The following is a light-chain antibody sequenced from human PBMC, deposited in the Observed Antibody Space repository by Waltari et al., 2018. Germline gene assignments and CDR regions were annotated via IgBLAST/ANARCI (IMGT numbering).Light chain of an antibody. CDR2: GAS. J-gene: IGKJ2*01. CDR3: QQYDSSPPT. V-gene: IGKV3-20*01. Sequence: EIVLTQSPGTRSLSPGERATLSGRASQSVSISYLAWDQQKPGQAPRPLIYGASTRATGIPSRFSGSGSGTDFTLTISGLEPEDFAVYYCQQYDSSPPTFGQGTKLEIK. CDR1: QSVSISY.